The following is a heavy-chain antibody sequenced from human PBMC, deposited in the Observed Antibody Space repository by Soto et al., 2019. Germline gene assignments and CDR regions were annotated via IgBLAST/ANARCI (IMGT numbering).Heavy chain of an antibody. Sequence: QVQLVQSGAEVKKPGASVKVSCKASGYTFTAYYIHWVRQAPGQGLEWMGWINPNSGDTNYAQKFQGRVTMTRDTYISEAYMELSRLRSDDTAVYYCATYSGAYSYYFDYWGQGTLVTVSS. J-gene: IGHJ4*02. CDR2: INPNSGDT. CDR1: GYTFTAYY. V-gene: IGHV1-2*02. CDR3: ATYSGAYSYYFDY. D-gene: IGHD1-26*01.